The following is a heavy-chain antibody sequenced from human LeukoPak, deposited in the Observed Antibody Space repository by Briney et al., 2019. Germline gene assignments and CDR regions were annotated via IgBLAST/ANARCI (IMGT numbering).Heavy chain of an antibody. Sequence: PGGSLRLSCAASGFTFSSYSMNWVRQAPGKGLEWVASIKQDGSEKYYVDSVKGRVTISRDNAKNTLNLQMNSLRAEDTAVYYCARDLGQYYDTSDNWFDPWGQGTLVTVSS. CDR2: IKQDGSEK. J-gene: IGHJ5*02. CDR1: GFTFSSYS. CDR3: ARDLGQYYDTSDNWFDP. D-gene: IGHD3-22*01. V-gene: IGHV3-7*01.